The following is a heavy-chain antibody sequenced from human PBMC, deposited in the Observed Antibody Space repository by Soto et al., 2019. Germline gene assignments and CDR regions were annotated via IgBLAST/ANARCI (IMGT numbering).Heavy chain of an antibody. CDR3: ATGLGNPSYFAY. J-gene: IGHJ4*02. CDR2: LESTESGGAT. V-gene: IGHV3-15*04. CDR1: GIILSDPW. Sequence: EAHLVESGGGLVKAGGSLRLSCAASGIILSDPWMNWVRQAPGKGLEWVGRLESTESGGATDFASTVKGRFTVSRDDSKNILYLQMNNLRAEDTAVYNCATGLGNPSYFAYWGQGTQVTVSS. D-gene: IGHD3-16*01.